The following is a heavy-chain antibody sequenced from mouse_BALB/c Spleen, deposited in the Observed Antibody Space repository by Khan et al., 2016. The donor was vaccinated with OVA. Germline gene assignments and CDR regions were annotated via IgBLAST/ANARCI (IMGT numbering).Heavy chain of an antibody. Sequence: QVRLQQSGAELVRPGVSVKISCKGSGYTFTDFTIHWVKQSHALSLEWIGVISTYYGDVTYNQKFKGKATMTVGKSSSTTYMELARLTSEDSAIYYWTRGGGGSRFAYWGQGTLVTVSA. CDR2: ISTYYGDV. V-gene: IGHV1S137*01. CDR1: GYTFTDFT. J-gene: IGHJ3*01. CDR3: TRGGGGSRFAY.